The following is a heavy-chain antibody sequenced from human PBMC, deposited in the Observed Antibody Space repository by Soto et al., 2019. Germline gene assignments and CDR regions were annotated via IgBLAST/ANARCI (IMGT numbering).Heavy chain of an antibody. Sequence: GGSLRLSCTASGFTFGDYAMSWFRQAPGKGLEWVGFIRSKAYGGTTEYGASVKGRFTISRDDSKSIAYLQMNSLKTEDTAVYYCTRDIAAGPTLYYYYYGMDVWGQGTTVTVSS. CDR1: GFTFGDYA. J-gene: IGHJ6*02. V-gene: IGHV3-49*03. CDR3: TRDIAAGPTLYYYYYGMDV. D-gene: IGHD6-13*01. CDR2: IRSKAYGGTT.